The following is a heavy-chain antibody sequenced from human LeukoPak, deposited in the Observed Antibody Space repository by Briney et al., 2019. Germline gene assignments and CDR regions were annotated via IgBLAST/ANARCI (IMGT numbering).Heavy chain of an antibody. J-gene: IGHJ3*02. CDR3: ARLTYHQLRYAFDI. Sequence: PSETLSLTCTVSGGSISSYYWSWIRQPPGKGLEWIGYIYYSGSTNYNPSLKSRVTISVDTSKNQFSLKLSSVTAADTAVYYCARLTYHQLRYAFDIWGQGIMVTVSS. V-gene: IGHV4-59*01. CDR1: GGSISSYY. D-gene: IGHD1-20*01. CDR2: IYYSGST.